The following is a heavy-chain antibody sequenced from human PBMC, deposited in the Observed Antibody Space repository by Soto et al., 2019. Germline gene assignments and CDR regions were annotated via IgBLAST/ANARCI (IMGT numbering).Heavy chain of an antibody. Sequence: QVQLQESGPGLVKPSQTLSLTCTVSGGSISSGGYYWSWIRQHPGKGLEWIGYIYYSGSTYYNPPLKSQVTISVDTDRNHCSRKMNPVTASDTPVYYCAISSTCGNYFYNWVQGTLVTVSS. CDR2: IYYSGST. CDR3: AISSTCGNYFYN. CDR1: GGSISSGGYY. J-gene: IGHJ4*02. D-gene: IGHD2-2*01. V-gene: IGHV4-31*01.